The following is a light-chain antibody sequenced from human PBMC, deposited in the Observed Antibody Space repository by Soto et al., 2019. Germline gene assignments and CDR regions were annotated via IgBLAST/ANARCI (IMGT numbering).Light chain of an antibody. Sequence: QSALTQPRSVSGSPGQSVTISCTGTSSDVGAYNYVSWYQQHPGKAPKVMIYDVNKRPSGVPDRFSGSKSDNTASLTISGLQAEDEADYYCCSYAGSYTLVFGEGTKLTVL. J-gene: IGLJ2*01. CDR2: DVN. V-gene: IGLV2-11*01. CDR1: SSDVGAYNY. CDR3: CSYAGSYTLV.